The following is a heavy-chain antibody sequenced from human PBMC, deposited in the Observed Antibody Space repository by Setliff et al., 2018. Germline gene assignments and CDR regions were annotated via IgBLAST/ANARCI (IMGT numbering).Heavy chain of an antibody. D-gene: IGHD4-4*01. J-gene: IGHJ6*03. V-gene: IGHV3-23*01. CDR3: ARSTETFSGEDFYFFYYMDV. CDR2: ISGSGGST. CDR1: GFTFSSYA. Sequence: GGSLRLSCAASGFTFSSYATSWVRQAPGKGLEWVSAISGSGGSTYYADSVKGRFTISRDNSKNTLYLQMNSLRAEDTALYYCARSTETFSGEDFYFFYYMDVWGKGTTVTVSS.